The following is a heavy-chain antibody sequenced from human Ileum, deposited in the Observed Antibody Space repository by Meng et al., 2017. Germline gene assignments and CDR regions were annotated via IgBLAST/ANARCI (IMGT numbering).Heavy chain of an antibody. V-gene: IGHV3-21*01. D-gene: IGHD4-17*01. CDR3: ARMTTGIYAFDI. CDR1: GFTFSSYS. Sequence: GGSLRLSCAASGFTFSSYSMNWVRQAPGKGLEWVSSISSSSSYIYYADSVKGRFTISRDNAKNSLYLQMNSLRAEDTAVYYCARMTTGIYAFDIWGQGKMVTVSS. J-gene: IGHJ3*02. CDR2: ISSSSSYI.